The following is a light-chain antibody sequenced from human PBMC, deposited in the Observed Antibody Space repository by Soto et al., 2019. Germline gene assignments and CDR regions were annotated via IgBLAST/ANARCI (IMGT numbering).Light chain of an antibody. CDR3: CSYTSSGTYV. CDR1: SSDVGNYKY. CDR2: EVS. J-gene: IGLJ1*01. Sequence: QSVLAQPASVSGSPGQSITISCTGTSSDVGNYKYVSWYQQHPGKAPKLMIYEVSNRPSGVSNRFSGSKSGSTASLTISGLQAEDETDYYCCSYTSSGTYVFGTGTKVTVL. V-gene: IGLV2-14*01.